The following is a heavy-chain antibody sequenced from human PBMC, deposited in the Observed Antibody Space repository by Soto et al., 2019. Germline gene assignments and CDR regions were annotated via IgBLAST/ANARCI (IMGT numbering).Heavy chain of an antibody. CDR3: ARSYYDFWSGYYFYGMDV. CDR2: IYYSGST. CDR1: GGSISSYY. D-gene: IGHD3-3*01. V-gene: IGHV4-59*01. J-gene: IGHJ6*02. Sequence: PSETLSLTCTVSGGSISSYYWSWIRQPPGKGLEWIGYIYYSGSTNYNPSLKSRVTISVDTSKNQFSLKLSSVTAAGTAVYYCARSYYDFWSGYYFYGMDVWGQGTTVTVSS.